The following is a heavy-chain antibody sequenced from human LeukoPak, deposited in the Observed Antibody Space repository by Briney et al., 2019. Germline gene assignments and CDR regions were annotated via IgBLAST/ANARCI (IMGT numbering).Heavy chain of an antibody. CDR2: INHNGST. D-gene: IGHD2-21*02. CDR3: ARRPYCGGDCYVTTFDY. Sequence: SEILSLTCAVYGGSFSGYYWSWIRQPPGKGLEWIGEINHNGSTNYNPSLKSRVTISVDTSKNQFSLKLSSVTAADTAVYYCARRPYCGGDCYVTTFDYWGQGTLVTVSS. CDR1: GGSFSGYY. V-gene: IGHV4-34*01. J-gene: IGHJ4*02.